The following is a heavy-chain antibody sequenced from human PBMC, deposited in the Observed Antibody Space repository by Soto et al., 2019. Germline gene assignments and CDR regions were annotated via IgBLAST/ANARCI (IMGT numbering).Heavy chain of an antibody. CDR3: TRVSPDCSDGSSYPLN. J-gene: IGHJ4*02. V-gene: IGHV3-49*03. CDR1: GFTLRDYA. CDR2: IRSNIYDGTT. D-gene: IGHD2-15*01. Sequence: GGSLRLSCIASGFTLRDYAISWFRQAPGKGLQWVSFIRSNIYDGTTEYAASVKDRFSISRDDSKTIAYLQMDSLKTEDTGVYYCTRVSPDCSDGSSYPLNWGEGTLVTLSS.